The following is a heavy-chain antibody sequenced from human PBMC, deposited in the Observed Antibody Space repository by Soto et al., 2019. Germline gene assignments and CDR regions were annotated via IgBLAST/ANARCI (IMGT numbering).Heavy chain of an antibody. CDR1: GFTFSSYG. Sequence: QVQLVESGGGVVQPGRSLRLSCAASGFTFSSYGMHWVRQAPGKGLEWVAVISYDGSNKYYADSVKGRFTISRDNSKNTLYLQMNSLRAEDTAVYYCAKVGRGSYSFISYWGQGTLVTVSS. D-gene: IGHD1-26*01. V-gene: IGHV3-30*18. CDR3: AKVGRGSYSFISY. CDR2: ISYDGSNK. J-gene: IGHJ4*02.